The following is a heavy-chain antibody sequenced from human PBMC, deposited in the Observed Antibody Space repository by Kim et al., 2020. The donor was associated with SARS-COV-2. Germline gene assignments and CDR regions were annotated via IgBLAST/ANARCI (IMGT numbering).Heavy chain of an antibody. CDR3: ARDIYSSGWGPFDY. CDR1: GFTFSSYS. J-gene: IGHJ4*02. D-gene: IGHD6-19*01. Sequence: GGSLRLSCAASGFTFSSYSMNWVRQAPGKGLEWVSSISSSSSYIYYADSVKGRFTISRDNAKNSLYLQMNSLRAEDTAVYYCARDIYSSGWGPFDYWGQGTLVTVSS. V-gene: IGHV3-21*01. CDR2: ISSSSSYI.